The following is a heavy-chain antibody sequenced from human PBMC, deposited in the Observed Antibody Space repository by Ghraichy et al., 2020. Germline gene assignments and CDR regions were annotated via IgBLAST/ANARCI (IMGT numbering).Heavy chain of an antibody. J-gene: IGHJ4*02. CDR1: GGSISSSSYY. D-gene: IGHD2-2*03. Sequence: SETLSLTCTVSGGSISSSSYYWGWIRQPPGKGLEWIGSIYYSGSTYYNPSLKSRVTISVDTSKNQFSLKLSSVTAADTAVYYCARLPASRYGYCSSTSCYVDYWGQGTLVTVSS. V-gene: IGHV4-39*01. CDR3: ARLPASRYGYCSSTSCYVDY. CDR2: IYYSGST.